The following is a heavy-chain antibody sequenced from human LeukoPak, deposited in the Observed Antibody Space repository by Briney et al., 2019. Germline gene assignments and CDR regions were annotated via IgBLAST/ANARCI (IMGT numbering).Heavy chain of an antibody. J-gene: IGHJ4*02. CDR3: ARGGEWELLHLDY. V-gene: IGHV3-23*01. D-gene: IGHD1-26*01. CDR2: ISGSGGST. Sequence: GGSLRLSCAASGFTFSSYDMSWVRQAPGKGLEWVSAISGSGGSTYYADSVKGRFTISRDNSKNTLYLQMNSLRAEDTAVYYCARGGEWELLHLDYWGQGTLVTVSS. CDR1: GFTFSSYD.